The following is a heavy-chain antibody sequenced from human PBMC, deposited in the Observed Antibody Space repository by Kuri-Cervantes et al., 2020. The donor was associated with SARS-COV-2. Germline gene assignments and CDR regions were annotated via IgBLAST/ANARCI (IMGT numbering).Heavy chain of an antibody. D-gene: IGHD2-2*01. CDR2: IYHSGST. CDR3: AGEVVPRDYYYGMDV. V-gene: IGHV4-38-2*02. Sequence: SETLSLTCTVSGGSISSYYWGWIRQPPGKGLEWIGSIYHSGSTYYNPSLKSRVTISVDTSKNQFSLKLSSVTAADTAVYYCAGEVVPRDYYYGMDVWGQGTTVTVSS. CDR1: GGSISSYY. J-gene: IGHJ6*02.